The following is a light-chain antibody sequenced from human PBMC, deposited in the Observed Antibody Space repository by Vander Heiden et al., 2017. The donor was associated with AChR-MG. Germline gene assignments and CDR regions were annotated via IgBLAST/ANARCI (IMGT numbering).Light chain of an antibody. V-gene: IGKV3-15*01. Sequence: ELVMTQSPATLSVSPGERATLSCRASQSVSRSLAWYQQKPGQAPRLLIYGASTRATGIPARFSGSGSGTEFTLTISSLQSEDFAVYYCQQYNNWPPRTFGQGTKLEIK. J-gene: IGKJ2*01. CDR1: QSVSRS. CDR2: GAS. CDR3: QQYNNWPPRT.